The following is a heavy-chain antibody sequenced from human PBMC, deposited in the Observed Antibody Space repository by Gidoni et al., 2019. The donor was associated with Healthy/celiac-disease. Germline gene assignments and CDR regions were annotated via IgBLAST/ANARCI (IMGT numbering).Heavy chain of an antibody. CDR1: GFTFSSYE. J-gene: IGHJ5*02. Sequence: EVQLVESGGGLVQPGGSLRLSCAASGFTFSSYEMNWVRQAPGKGLEWVSYISSSGSTIYYADSVKGRFTISRDNAKNSLYLQMNSLRAEDTAVYYCARWGASKRIPGAWGQGTLVTVSS. D-gene: IGHD3-16*01. V-gene: IGHV3-48*03. CDR2: ISSSGSTI. CDR3: ARWGASKRIPGA.